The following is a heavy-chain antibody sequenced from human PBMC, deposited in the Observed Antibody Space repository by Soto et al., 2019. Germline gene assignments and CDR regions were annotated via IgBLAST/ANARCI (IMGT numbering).Heavy chain of an antibody. CDR3: ARDQGGSHDY. J-gene: IGHJ4*02. Sequence: SVKVSCKASGYILSDYYMHWVRQAPGQGLEWMGGIIPIFGTANYAQKFQGRVTITADESTSTAYMELSSLRSEDTAVYYCARDQGGSHDYWGQGTLVTVSS. CDR2: IIPIFGTA. D-gene: IGHD1-26*01. CDR1: GYILSDYY. V-gene: IGHV1-69*13.